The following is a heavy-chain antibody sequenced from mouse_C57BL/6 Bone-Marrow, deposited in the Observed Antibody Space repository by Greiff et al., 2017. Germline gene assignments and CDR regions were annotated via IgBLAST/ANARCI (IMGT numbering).Heavy chain of an antibody. D-gene: IGHD1-1*01. CDR1: GYTFTSYW. J-gene: IGHJ4*01. CDR3: ARGNTVYYGSMRDYMDY. V-gene: IGHV1-69*01. CDR2: IDPSDSYT. Sequence: QVQLQQSGAELVLPGASVKLSCKASGYTFTSYWMHWVKQRPGQGLEWIGEIDPSDSYTNYNEKFKGKSTLTVDKSSSTAYLQLRSLTSEDSAFYYSARGNTVYYGSMRDYMDYWGQGTTVTVSS.